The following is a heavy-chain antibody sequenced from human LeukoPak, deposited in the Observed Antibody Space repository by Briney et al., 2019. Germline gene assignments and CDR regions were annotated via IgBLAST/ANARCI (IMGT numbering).Heavy chain of an antibody. D-gene: IGHD1-14*01. V-gene: IGHV3-23*01. CDR2: ISGSGGST. J-gene: IGHJ4*02. CDR3: AKDSRYYYVDY. CDR1: GFTFSSYA. Sequence: GGSLRLSCAASGFTFSSYAMSWVRQAPGKGLEWVSAISGSGGSTYYADSVKGRFTISRDNSKNTLYLQMNSLKTEDTAVYYCAKDSRYYYVDYWGQGTLVTVSS.